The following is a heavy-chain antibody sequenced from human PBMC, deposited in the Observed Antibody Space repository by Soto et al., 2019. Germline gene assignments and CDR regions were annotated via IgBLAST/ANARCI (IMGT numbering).Heavy chain of an antibody. V-gene: IGHV3-73*02. Sequence: EVQLVESGGGLVQPGGSLKLSCATSGLMFSGSAMHWVRQAAGKGLEWVGRIRSKPNGYATVYAASVTGRFTISRDDSKNTAYLEMDSLKTEDTAVYYCVSSRGLYEWVFNYWGQGTLVTGSS. CDR1: GLMFSGSA. D-gene: IGHD3-3*01. CDR2: IRSKPNGYAT. CDR3: VSSRGLYEWVFNY. J-gene: IGHJ4*02.